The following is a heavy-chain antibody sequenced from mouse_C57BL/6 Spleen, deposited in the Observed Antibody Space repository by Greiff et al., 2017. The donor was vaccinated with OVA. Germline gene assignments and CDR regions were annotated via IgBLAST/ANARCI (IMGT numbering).Heavy chain of an antibody. J-gene: IGHJ3*01. Sequence: EVQLVESGGGLVKPGGSLKLSCAASGFTFSDYGMHWVRQAPEKGLEWVAYISSGSSTIYYADTVKGRFTISRDNAKNTLFLQMTSLRSEDTAMYYCARTDDYDGFAYWGQGTLVTVSA. CDR2: ISSGSSTI. D-gene: IGHD2-4*01. CDR3: ARTDDYDGFAY. V-gene: IGHV5-17*01. CDR1: GFTFSDYG.